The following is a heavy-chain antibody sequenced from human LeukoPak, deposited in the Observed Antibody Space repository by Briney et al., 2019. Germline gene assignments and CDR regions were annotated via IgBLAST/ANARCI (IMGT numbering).Heavy chain of an antibody. D-gene: IGHD4-17*01. CDR3: TTSTVTTVC. CDR1: GGSFSGYY. V-gene: IGHV3-15*01. CDR2: IKSKTDGGTT. Sequence: MSSETLSLTCAVYGGSFSGYYWSWIRQPPGKGLEWVGRIKSKTDGGTTDYAAPVKGRFTISRDDSKNTLYLQMNSLKTEDTAVYYCTTSTVTTVCWGQGTLVTVSS. J-gene: IGHJ4*02.